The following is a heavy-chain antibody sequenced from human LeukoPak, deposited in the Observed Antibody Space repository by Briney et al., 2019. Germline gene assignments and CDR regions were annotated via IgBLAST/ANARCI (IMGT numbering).Heavy chain of an antibody. V-gene: IGHV3-7*04. D-gene: IGHD3-10*01. J-gene: IGHJ4*02. CDR2: IKEVGGEK. CDR1: GFRFSTYW. Sequence: GGSLRLSCAASGFRFSTYWMSWVRQAPGKGLEWVANIKEVGGEKYYVDPVKGRFTISRDNAKNSLYLQMNSLRADDTAVYHCARGGSYYANWGQGTLVTVSS. CDR3: ARGGSYYAN.